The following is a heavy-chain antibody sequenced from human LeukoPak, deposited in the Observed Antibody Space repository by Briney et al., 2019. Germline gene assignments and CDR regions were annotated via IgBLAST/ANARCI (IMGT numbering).Heavy chain of an antibody. CDR3: ARRFAAQLAFVDV. J-gene: IGHJ6*04. CDR1: GFTFSNYA. V-gene: IGHV3-64*01. Sequence: GGSLRLSCAASGFTFSNYAMHWVRQAPGKGLEYVSAISYNGGSTYYANSVKGRFTISRDNSKNTLYPQMGSLIAEDMAVYYCARRFAAQLAFVDVWGKGTTVTISS. CDR2: ISYNGGST. D-gene: IGHD3-3*02.